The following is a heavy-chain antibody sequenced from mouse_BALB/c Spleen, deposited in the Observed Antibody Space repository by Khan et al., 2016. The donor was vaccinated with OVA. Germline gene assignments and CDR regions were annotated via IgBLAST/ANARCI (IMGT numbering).Heavy chain of an antibody. J-gene: IGHJ2*02. V-gene: IGHV3-2*02. D-gene: IGHD1-1*01. CDR2: ISYSGNT. Sequence: EVQLQESGPGLVKPSQSLSLTCTVTSYSITSDYAWNWIRQFPGKKLEWMGFISYSGNTKYNPSLKSRFSITRDTSKNQFFLQLNSVTTEDTATYYCARVYGGDFDYWGQGTSLTVSS. CDR3: ARVYGGDFDY. CDR1: SYSITSDYA.